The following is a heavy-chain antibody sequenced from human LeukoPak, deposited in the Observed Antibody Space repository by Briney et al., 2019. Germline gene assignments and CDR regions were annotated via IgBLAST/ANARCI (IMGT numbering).Heavy chain of an antibody. CDR1: GGPITNYY. CDR3: ARQRYSGSYYFDY. J-gene: IGHJ4*02. Sequence: PSETLSLTCTVSGGPITNYYWGRVRQPPGKGLGGFGYIYYSGSTNYNPSLKSRVTISVDTSKNQFSLSLSSVTAADTAVYYCARQRYSGSYYFDYWGQGTLVTVSS. V-gene: IGHV4-59*08. D-gene: IGHD1-26*01. CDR2: IYYSGST.